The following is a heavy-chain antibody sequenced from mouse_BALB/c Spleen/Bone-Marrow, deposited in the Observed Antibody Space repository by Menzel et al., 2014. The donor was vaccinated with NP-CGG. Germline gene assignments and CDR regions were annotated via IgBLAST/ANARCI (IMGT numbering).Heavy chain of an antibody. Sequence: LEESGAEVMRPGSSVNISCKASGYAFSNYGMNWVKQRPGQGLEWIGQIYPGDGDTNYNGKFKGRVTLTADKSSSTAYMQLSSLTSEDSAVYFCASVYDYGRGYAMDYWGQGTSVTVSS. CDR3: ASVYDYGRGYAMDY. V-gene: IGHV1-80*01. J-gene: IGHJ4*01. CDR1: GYAFSNYG. D-gene: IGHD2-4*01. CDR2: IYPGDGDT.